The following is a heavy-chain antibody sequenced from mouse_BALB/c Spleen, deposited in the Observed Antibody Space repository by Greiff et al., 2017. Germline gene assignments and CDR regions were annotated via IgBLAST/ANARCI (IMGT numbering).Heavy chain of an antibody. J-gene: IGHJ4*01. CDR3: AKETVGGMDY. V-gene: IGHV1-54*01. CDR1: GYAFTNYL. CDR2: INPGSGGT. D-gene: IGHD1-1*01. Sequence: VQLQESGAELVRPGTSVKVSCKASGYAFTNYLIEWVKQRPGQGLEWIGVINPGSGGTNYNEKFKGKATLTADKSSSTAYMQLSSLTSDDSAVYFCAKETVGGMDYWGQGTSVTVSS.